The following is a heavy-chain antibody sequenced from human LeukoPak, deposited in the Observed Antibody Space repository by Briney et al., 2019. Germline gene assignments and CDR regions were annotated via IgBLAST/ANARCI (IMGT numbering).Heavy chain of an antibody. J-gene: IGHJ4*02. CDR1: GYTFTSYD. CDR3: ARGGGTPYYDSSGYARRFDY. Sequence: ASVTVSCKASGYTFTSYDINWVRQAPGQGLEWMGWMNPNSGNTGYAQKFQGRVTMTRNTSISTAYMELSSLRSEDTTVYYCARGGGTPYYDSSGYARRFDYWGQGTLVTVSS. V-gene: IGHV1-8*01. D-gene: IGHD3-22*01. CDR2: MNPNSGNT.